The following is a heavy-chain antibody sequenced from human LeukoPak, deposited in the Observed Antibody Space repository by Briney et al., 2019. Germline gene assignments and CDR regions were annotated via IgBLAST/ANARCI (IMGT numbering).Heavy chain of an antibody. CDR2: IYYSGST. V-gene: IGHV4-39*07. J-gene: IGHJ4*02. Sequence: SETLSLTCTVSGGSISSSSYYWGWIRQPPGKGLEWIGSIYYSGSTYYNPSLKSRVTISVDTSKNQFSLKVSSVTAADTAVYYCGRDNYDSSIHHPFDHWGQGTLVTVSS. CDR1: GGSISSSSYY. D-gene: IGHD3-22*01. CDR3: GRDNYDSSIHHPFDH.